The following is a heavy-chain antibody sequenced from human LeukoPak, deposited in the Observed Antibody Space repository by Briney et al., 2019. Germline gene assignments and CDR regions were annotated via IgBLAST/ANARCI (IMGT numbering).Heavy chain of an antibody. CDR1: GASVGSGSYH. J-gene: IGHJ4*02. Sequence: SATLSLTCTVSGASVGSGSYHWSWIRQPPGKGPEWIGYIYHSGSTNYNPSLKSRVTISIDPSKNQFSLKLTYVTAADTAVYYCAREYSGSFSRFDYWGQGTLVTVSS. V-gene: IGHV4-61*01. D-gene: IGHD1-26*01. CDR2: IYHSGST. CDR3: AREYSGSFSRFDY.